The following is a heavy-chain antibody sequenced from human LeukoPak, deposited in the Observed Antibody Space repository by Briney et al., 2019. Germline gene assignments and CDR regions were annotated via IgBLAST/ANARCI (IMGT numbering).Heavy chain of an antibody. CDR2: ISGSGDNT. CDR1: GFTFSSYA. Sequence: GGSLRLSCVASGFTFSSYAMSWVRQVPGKGLEWVSVISGSGDNTYYADSVKGRFTISRDNSKNMLYLQMNSLRAEDTAVYYCAKWKYSNSGIDDYWGQGTLVTVSS. V-gene: IGHV3-23*01. CDR3: AKWKYSNSGIDDY. J-gene: IGHJ4*02. D-gene: IGHD6-6*01.